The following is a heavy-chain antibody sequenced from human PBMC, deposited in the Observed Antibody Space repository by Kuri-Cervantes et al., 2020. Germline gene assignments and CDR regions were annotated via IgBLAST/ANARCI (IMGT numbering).Heavy chain of an antibody. CDR2: IRSKAYGGTT. Sequence: GESLKISCAASGFTFSDYYMSWIRQAPGRGLEWVGFIRSKAYGGTTEYAASVKGRFTISRDDSKSIAYLQMNSLKTEDTAVYYRQGSGGSCAGGYYGMDVWGQGTTVTDSS. CDR1: GFTFSDYY. J-gene: IGHJ6*02. D-gene: IGHD2-15*01. CDR3: QGSGGSCAGGYYGMDV. V-gene: IGHV3-49*03.